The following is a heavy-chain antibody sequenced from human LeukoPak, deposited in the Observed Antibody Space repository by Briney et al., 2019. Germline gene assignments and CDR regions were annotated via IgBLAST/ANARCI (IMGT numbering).Heavy chain of an antibody. D-gene: IGHD6-19*01. Sequence: PGGSLRLSCAASGFTFSSYAMSWVRQAPGKGLEWVAFIRYDGSNKYYADSVKGRFTISRDNSKNTLYLQMNSLRAEDTAVYYCAKDCLAVAGTRRKGYYYYYYMDVWGKGTTVTISS. CDR3: AKDCLAVAGTRRKGYYYYYYMDV. J-gene: IGHJ6*03. CDR2: IRYDGSNK. CDR1: GFTFSSYA. V-gene: IGHV3-30*02.